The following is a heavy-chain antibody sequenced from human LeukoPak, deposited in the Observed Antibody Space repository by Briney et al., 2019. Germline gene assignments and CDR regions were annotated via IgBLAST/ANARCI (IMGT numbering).Heavy chain of an antibody. D-gene: IGHD3-22*01. CDR2: INHSGST. CDR1: GESFSGYY. Sequence: PSETLTLTCAVYGESFSGYYWIWTRHPPGKGLVWIGEINHSGSTNYNPSLKGRVTMSLDKSKNQFSLKLNSVTAADTALYYCETYESSGYYRGWFWGQGTLVTVSS. J-gene: IGHJ4*02. V-gene: IGHV4-34*01. CDR3: ETYESSGYYRGWF.